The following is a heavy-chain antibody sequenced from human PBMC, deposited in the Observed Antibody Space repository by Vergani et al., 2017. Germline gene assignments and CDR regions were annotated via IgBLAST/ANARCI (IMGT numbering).Heavy chain of an antibody. D-gene: IGHD6-19*01. Sequence: EVQLLESGGALVQPGKSLRLSCAASGFIFSSYAMTWVRQAPGKGLEWVSSISASDGNTYYADSVKGRVTISRDKSKNTLYLQMNSLSAEDTAVYYCARVGRSAVGGTFGAFDMWGQGTMVTVSS. CDR3: ARVGRSAVGGTFGAFDM. CDR2: ISASDGNT. J-gene: IGHJ3*02. V-gene: IGHV3-23*01. CDR1: GFIFSSYA.